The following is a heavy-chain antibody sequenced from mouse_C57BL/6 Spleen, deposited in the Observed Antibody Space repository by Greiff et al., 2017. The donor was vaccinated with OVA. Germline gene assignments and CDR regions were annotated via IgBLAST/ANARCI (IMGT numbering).Heavy chain of an antibody. CDR3: ARSSYGSSYWYFDV. V-gene: IGHV1-39*01. CDR1: GYSFTDYN. J-gene: IGHJ1*03. CDR2: INPNYGTT. D-gene: IGHD1-1*01. Sequence: EVQGVESGPELVKPGASVKISCKASGYSFTDYNMNWVKQSNGKSLEWIGVINPNYGTTSYNQKFKGKATLTVDQSSSTAYMQLNSLTSEDSAVYYCARSSYGSSYWYFDVWGTGTTVTVSS.